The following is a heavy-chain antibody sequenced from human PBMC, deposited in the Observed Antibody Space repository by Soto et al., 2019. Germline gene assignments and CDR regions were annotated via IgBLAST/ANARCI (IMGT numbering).Heavy chain of an antibody. J-gene: IGHJ6*02. CDR1: GFIFSSFW. V-gene: IGHV3-74*03. CDR2: INGDGASL. CDR3: AREGSLGLDV. Sequence: EVRLEEAGGGFVQPGGSLRVSCSGSGFIFSSFWMHWVRQGPGKGLEWVSRINGDGASLAYADSVKGRFSISRDNVKNTLHMQMTRLGADDTAVYFCAREGSLGLDVWGRGTTVTVSS. D-gene: IGHD3-10*01.